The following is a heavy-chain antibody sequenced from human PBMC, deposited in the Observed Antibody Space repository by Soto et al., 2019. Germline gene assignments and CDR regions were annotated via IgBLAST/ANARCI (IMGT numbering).Heavy chain of an antibody. J-gene: IGHJ4*02. Sequence: SETLSLTCAVYGGSFSGYYWSWIRQPPGKGLEWIGEINHSGSTNYNPSLKSRVTISVDTSQNQFSLKLSSVTAADTAVYYCARTGGNAGHFDYWGQGTLVTVS. CDR3: ARTGGNAGHFDY. V-gene: IGHV4-34*09. CDR1: GGSFSGYY. D-gene: IGHD2-15*01. CDR2: INHSGST.